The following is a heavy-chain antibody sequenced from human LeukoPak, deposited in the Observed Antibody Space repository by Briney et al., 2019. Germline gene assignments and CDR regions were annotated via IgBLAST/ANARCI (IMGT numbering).Heavy chain of an antibody. CDR2: IYHSGST. CDR1: GYSISSGYY. J-gene: IGHJ5*01. Sequence: SETLSLTCTVSGYSISSGYYWGWIRQPPGKGLEWIGSIYHSGSTYYNPSLKSRVTISVDTSKNQFSLKLSSVTAADTAVYYCARWQTKPNWFDSWGQGTLVTVSS. V-gene: IGHV4-38-2*02. CDR3: ARWQTKPNWFDS.